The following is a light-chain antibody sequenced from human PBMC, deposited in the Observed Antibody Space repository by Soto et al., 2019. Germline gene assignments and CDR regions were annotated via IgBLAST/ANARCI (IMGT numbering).Light chain of an antibody. CDR2: XXX. CDR3: SSYTSSVTLV. J-gene: IGLJ2*01. CDR1: SSDVGGYNF. V-gene: IGLV2-14*03. Sequence: QSALTQPASVSGSPGQSITISCTGTSSDVGGYNFVSWYQQHPGKXXXXXXYXXXXXXXXXXXXXXXXXXXXXXXXXXSGXQAEDEADYYCSSYTSSVTLVFGGGTKLTVL.